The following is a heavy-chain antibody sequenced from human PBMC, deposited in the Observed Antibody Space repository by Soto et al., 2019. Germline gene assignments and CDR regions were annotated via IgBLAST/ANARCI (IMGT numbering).Heavy chain of an antibody. CDR3: ATPTPLRGAMITNINFDF. J-gene: IGHJ4*02. D-gene: IGHD3-10*01. CDR2: MNPNSGNT. Sequence: ASVKVSCKASGYTFTSYDINWVRQATGQGLEWMGWMNPNSGNTGYAQKFQGRVTMTRNTSISTAYMELGGLKSDDTAVYYCATPTPLRGAMITNINFDFWGQGTPVTVSS. CDR1: GYTFTSYD. V-gene: IGHV1-8*01.